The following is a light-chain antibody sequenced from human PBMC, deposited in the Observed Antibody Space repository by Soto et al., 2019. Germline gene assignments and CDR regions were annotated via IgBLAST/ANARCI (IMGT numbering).Light chain of an antibody. CDR1: QSISSW. Sequence: DIQMTQSPSTLSASVGDRVTITCRACQSISSWLAWYQQKPGKAPKLLIYKASSLESGVPSRFSGSGSGTEFTLTISSLQPDDFATYYCQQDNSYSWTFGQGTKVDIK. J-gene: IGKJ1*01. CDR2: KAS. V-gene: IGKV1-5*03. CDR3: QQDNSYSWT.